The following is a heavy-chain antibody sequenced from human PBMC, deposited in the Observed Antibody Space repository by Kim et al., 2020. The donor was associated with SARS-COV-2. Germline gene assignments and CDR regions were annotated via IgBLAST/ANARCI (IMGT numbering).Heavy chain of an antibody. CDR3: ASQSVVRGVITPFDY. D-gene: IGHD3-10*01. V-gene: IGHV4-39*01. J-gene: IGHJ4*02. Sequence: PSLKSRVTIPVDTSKNQFSLKLSSVTAADTAVYYCASQSVVRGVITPFDYWGQGTLVTVSS.